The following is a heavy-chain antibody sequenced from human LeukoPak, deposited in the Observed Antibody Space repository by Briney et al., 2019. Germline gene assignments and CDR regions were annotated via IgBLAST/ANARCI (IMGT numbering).Heavy chain of an antibody. CDR1: GGSVRTNSYY. V-gene: IGHV4-61*02. Sequence: SSATLSLTCSVSGGSVRTNSYYWSWIRQPAGKGLEWIGRVYSSGSTDFNPSLRSRVTMSVDTSTNQFSLNLSSVTAADTAVYYCARDVVSGYYYYMDVWGKGTTVTVSS. D-gene: IGHD2-15*01. CDR2: VYSSGST. J-gene: IGHJ6*03. CDR3: ARDVVSGYYYYMDV.